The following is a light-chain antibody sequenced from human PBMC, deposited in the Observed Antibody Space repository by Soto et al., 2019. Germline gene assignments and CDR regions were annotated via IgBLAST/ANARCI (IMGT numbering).Light chain of an antibody. CDR1: QSISSW. V-gene: IGKV1-5*01. CDR3: QQDDSYSCT. Sequence: HSPSALAVSEPAGVPMTCRASQSISSWLAWYQQKPGKAPKLLIYDASSLESGVPSRFSGSGSGTEFTLTISSLQPDDFATYYCQQDDSYSCTFGQGTKVDNK. CDR2: DAS. J-gene: IGKJ1*01.